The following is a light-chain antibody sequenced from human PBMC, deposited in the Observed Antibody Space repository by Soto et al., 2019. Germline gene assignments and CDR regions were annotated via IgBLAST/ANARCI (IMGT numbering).Light chain of an antibody. V-gene: IGLV2-11*01. CDR1: SGDVGGYNF. CDR3: YSYGGSYTWV. J-gene: IGLJ3*02. Sequence: QSALTQPRSVSGSPGQSVTISCTGTSGDVGGYNFVSWYQQHPGKAPTLMIFDVSQRPSGVPDRFSGSKSGNTASLTISGLQVDDEAGYYCYSYGGSYTWVFGGGTKLTVL. CDR2: DVS.